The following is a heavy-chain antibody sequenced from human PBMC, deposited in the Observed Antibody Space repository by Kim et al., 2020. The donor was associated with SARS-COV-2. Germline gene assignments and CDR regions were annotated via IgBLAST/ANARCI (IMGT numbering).Heavy chain of an antibody. V-gene: IGHV4-39*01. CDR2: ILYTGST. CDR1: GDSISGSRDF. CDR3: ARHKRPQALGPDY. Sequence: SETLSLTCTVSGDSISGSRDFWGWIRQPPGKGLDWIGTILYTGSTYYTPSFKSRVTISVDTSKNQFSLKLTSVTAADTAVYYCARHKRPQALGPDYWGQGTLVTVFS. J-gene: IGHJ4*02.